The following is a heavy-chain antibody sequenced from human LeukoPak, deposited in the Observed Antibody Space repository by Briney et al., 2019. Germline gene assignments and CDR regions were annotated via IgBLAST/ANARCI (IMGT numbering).Heavy chain of an antibody. Sequence: PSETLSLTCTVSGGSISRSSYYWGWIRQPPGKGLEWIGSIYYSGSTYYNPSLKSRVTISVDTSKTQFSLKLSSVTAADTAVYYCARLQPGDYYDSSGYLYYFDYWGQGTLVTVSS. V-gene: IGHV4-39*01. J-gene: IGHJ4*02. CDR3: ARLQPGDYYDSSGYLYYFDY. CDR2: IYYSGST. CDR1: GGSISRSSYY. D-gene: IGHD3-22*01.